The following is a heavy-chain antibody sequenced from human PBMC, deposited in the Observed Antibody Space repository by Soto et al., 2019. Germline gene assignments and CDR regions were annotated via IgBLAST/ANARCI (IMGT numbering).Heavy chain of an antibody. V-gene: IGHV3-23*01. CDR1: GFSFSRYA. Sequence: GGSLRLSCAASGFSFSRYAMLWVRQAPGKGQEWVAGMTGSGGDIRYADSVKGRFTISKDNSKNTLYLQMSSLRAEDTAIYYCARQRAGTTCYDYWGQGTLVTVSS. D-gene: IGHD1-7*01. J-gene: IGHJ4*02. CDR2: MTGSGGDI. CDR3: ARQRAGTTCYDY.